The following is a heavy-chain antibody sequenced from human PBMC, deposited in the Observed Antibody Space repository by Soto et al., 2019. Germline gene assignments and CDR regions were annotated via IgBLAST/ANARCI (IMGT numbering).Heavy chain of an antibody. D-gene: IGHD6-19*01. CDR3: ARDSSGWYYFDY. J-gene: IGHJ4*02. V-gene: IGHV3-21*01. CDR2: ISSSSSYI. Sequence: GGSLRLSCAASGFTFSSYSMNWVRQAPGKGLEWVSSISSSSSYIYYADSVKGRFTISRDNAKNSLYLQMNSLRAEDTAVYYCARDSSGWYYFDYWGQGTLVTVSS. CDR1: GFTFSSYS.